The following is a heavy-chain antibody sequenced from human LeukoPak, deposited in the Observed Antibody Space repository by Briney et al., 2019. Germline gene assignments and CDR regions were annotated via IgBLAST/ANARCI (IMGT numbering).Heavy chain of an antibody. CDR2: ISSSSSYI. Sequence: PGGSLRPSCAASGFTFSSYSMNWVRQAPGKGLEWVSSISSSSSYIYYADSVKGRFTISRDNAKNSLYLQMNSLRAEDTAVYYCARERGNYMDVWGKGTTVTVSS. V-gene: IGHV3-21*01. D-gene: IGHD3-16*01. J-gene: IGHJ6*03. CDR1: GFTFSSYS. CDR3: ARERGNYMDV.